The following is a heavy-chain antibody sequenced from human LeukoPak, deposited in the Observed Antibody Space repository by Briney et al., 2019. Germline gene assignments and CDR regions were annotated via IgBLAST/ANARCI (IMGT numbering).Heavy chain of an antibody. CDR2: ISDGGWT. V-gene: IGHV3-23*01. CDR1: ALPPSNYA. D-gene: IGHD1-26*01. Sequence: TGGSLRLSCAASALPPSNYAMSWVRQAPGKGLEWVSSISDGGWTAYTDSVKGRFFISRETATNTLYLQMNSLRVEDTAVYYCARDPAARSGNYSYHGMDVWGLGTTVTVSS. CDR3: ARDPAARSGNYSYHGMDV. J-gene: IGHJ6*02.